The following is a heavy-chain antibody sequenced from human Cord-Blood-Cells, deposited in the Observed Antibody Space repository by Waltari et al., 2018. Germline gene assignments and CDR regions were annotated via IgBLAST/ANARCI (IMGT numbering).Heavy chain of an antibody. V-gene: IGHV4-38-2*01. CDR2: IYHSGST. Sequence: QVQLQESGPGLVKPSETLSLTCAVSGYSISSGYYWGWTRQPPGKGLGWIGSIYHSGSTYYSPSLKSRVTISVDTSKNQFSLKLSSVTAADTAVYYCARRIGYCSGGSCYGLYYFDYWGQGTLVTVSS. CDR1: GYSISSGYY. J-gene: IGHJ4*02. CDR3: ARRIGYCSGGSCYGLYYFDY. D-gene: IGHD2-15*01.